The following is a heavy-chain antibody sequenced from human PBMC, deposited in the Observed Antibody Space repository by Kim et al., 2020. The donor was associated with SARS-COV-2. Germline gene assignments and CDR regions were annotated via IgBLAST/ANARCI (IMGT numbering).Heavy chain of an antibody. V-gene: IGHV3-30*18. J-gene: IGHJ6*01. D-gene: IGHD1-20*01. CDR3: AKDRRRAYIPVATVYYG. Sequence: GGSLRLSCAASGFTFSSYGMHWVRQAPGKGLEWVAVISYDGSNKYYADSVKGRFTISRDNSKNTLYLQMNSLRAEDTAVYYCAKDRRRAYIPVATVYYG. CDR1: GFTFSSYG. CDR2: ISYDGSNK.